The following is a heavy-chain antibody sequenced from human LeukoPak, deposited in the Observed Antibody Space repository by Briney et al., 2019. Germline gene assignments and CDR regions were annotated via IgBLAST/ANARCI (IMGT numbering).Heavy chain of an antibody. V-gene: IGHV1-69*13. CDR3: ARATLGSTSSRGMDV. D-gene: IGHD2-2*01. J-gene: IGHJ6*02. CDR2: IIPIFGTA. CDR1: GCTFSSYA. Sequence: SVKLSCKASGCTFSSYAISWVRQAPGQGLEWMGGIIPIFGTANYAQKFKGRVTITADESTSTAYMELSSLRSEDTAVYYCARATLGSTSSRGMDVWGQGTTVTVSS.